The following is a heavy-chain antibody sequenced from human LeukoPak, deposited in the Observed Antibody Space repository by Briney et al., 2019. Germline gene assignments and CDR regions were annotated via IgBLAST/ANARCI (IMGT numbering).Heavy chain of an antibody. CDR2: FYHGGST. V-gene: IGHV4-38-2*02. D-gene: IGHD3-10*01. CDR3: ARVTTGRWFVGYFDY. Sequence: SETLSLTCTVSGYSISSVYYWGWIRQPPGKGLEWIGNFYHGGSTYYNPSLKRRVTMSGDTSKNQFSLNLSSVTAADTAVYYCARVTTGRWFVGYFDYWGQGTLVTVSS. CDR1: GYSISSVYY. J-gene: IGHJ4*02.